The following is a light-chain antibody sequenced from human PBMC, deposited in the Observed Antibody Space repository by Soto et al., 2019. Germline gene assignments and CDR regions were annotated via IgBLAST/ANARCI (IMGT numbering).Light chain of an antibody. CDR1: SSNIGAHYD. CDR2: GNS. J-gene: IGLJ1*01. CDR3: QSYDNSLSVYV. Sequence: QAMLTQPPSVSGAPGQRVTISCTGSSSNIGAHYDVHWYQQLPGTAPKLLICGNSNRPSGVPDRFSGSKSGTSASLAITGLQAEDEADYYCQSYDNSLSVYVFGTGTKVTV. V-gene: IGLV1-40*01.